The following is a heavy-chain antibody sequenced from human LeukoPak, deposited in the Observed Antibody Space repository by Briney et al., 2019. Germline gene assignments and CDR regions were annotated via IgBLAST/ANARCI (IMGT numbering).Heavy chain of an antibody. CDR1: GYTFTGYC. CDR2: INPNSGGT. D-gene: IGHD2-21*01. CDR3: AVAPGDY. V-gene: IGHV1-2*02. J-gene: IGHJ4*02. Sequence: ASVKVSCKASGYTFTGYCMHWVRQAPGQGLEWMGWINPNSGGTNYAQKFQGRVTMTRDTSISTVYMELTTLTSDDTALYYCAVAPGDYWGQGTLVSVSA.